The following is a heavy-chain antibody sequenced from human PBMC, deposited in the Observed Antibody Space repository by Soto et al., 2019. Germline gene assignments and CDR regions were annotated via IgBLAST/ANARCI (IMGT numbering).Heavy chain of an antibody. CDR3: GKISVGAPGHTDADS. CDR1: GGSVYSNGHY. Sequence: SETLSLTCIVSGGSVYSNGHYWGWIRQPPGKGLEWIGSIDNNGFTNYNSSLKSRVTISRDTSKNQFSLRLTSVTAADTAVYYCGKISVGAPGHTDADSWGQGPLVPVSS. CDR2: IDNNGFT. D-gene: IGHD2-15*01. V-gene: IGHV4-39*01. J-gene: IGHJ4*02.